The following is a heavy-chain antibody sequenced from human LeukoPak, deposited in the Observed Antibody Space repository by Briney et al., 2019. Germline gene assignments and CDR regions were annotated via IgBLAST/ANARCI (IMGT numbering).Heavy chain of an antibody. CDR2: IIPSGGST. CDR1: GYTFINYN. J-gene: IGHJ4*02. V-gene: IGHV1-46*01. D-gene: IGHD6-19*01. CDR3: ARDIRSGWYYFDY. Sequence: ASVKVSCKASGYTFINYNIHWVRQAPGQGREWMGIIIPSGGSTIYAQKFRGRVTMTRDTSTSTVYMELSSLRPEDTAVYYCARDIRSGWYYFDYWGQGTLVTVSS.